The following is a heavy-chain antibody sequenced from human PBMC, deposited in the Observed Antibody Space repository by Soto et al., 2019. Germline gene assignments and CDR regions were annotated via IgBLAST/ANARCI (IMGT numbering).Heavy chain of an antibody. J-gene: IGHJ4*02. CDR3: ARDLAHSSICFED. D-gene: IGHD6-6*01. Sequence: QVQLVESGGGVVQPGRSLRVSCVASGISISSHGMHWVRQAPGKGLEWLAGLDYDETNTNYADSVKRRFTISSYTSKNTVYLQMNCLRVVDTGVYFCARDLAHSSICFEDRGQGTLVSVSS. CDR2: LDYDETNT. V-gene: IGHV3-33*01. CDR1: GISISSHG.